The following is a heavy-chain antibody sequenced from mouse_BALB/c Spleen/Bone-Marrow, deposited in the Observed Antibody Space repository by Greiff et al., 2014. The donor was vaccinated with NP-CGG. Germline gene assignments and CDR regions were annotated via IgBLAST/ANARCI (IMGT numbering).Heavy chain of an antibody. J-gene: IGHJ4*01. Sequence: VQLQQSGGGLVQPGGSRKLSCAASGFTFSSFGMHWVRQAPEKRLEWVAYISSGSSTIYYADTVKGRFTISRDNPKNTLFLQMTSLRSEDTAMYYCAAITTVVARYAMDYWGQGTSVTVSS. D-gene: IGHD1-1*01. CDR3: AAITTVVARYAMDY. CDR1: GFTFSSFG. CDR2: ISSGSSTI. V-gene: IGHV5-17*02.